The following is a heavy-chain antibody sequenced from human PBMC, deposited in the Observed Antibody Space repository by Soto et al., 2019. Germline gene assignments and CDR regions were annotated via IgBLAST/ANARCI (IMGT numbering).Heavy chain of an antibody. Sequence: ASVKVSCKVSGYTLTELSMHWVRQAPGKGLEWMGGFDPEDGETIYAQKFQGRVTMTEDTSTDTAYMELGSLRSEDTAVYYCATSHYGSGRKGPYYYYMDVWGKGTTVTVSS. D-gene: IGHD3-10*01. CDR3: ATSHYGSGRKGPYYYYMDV. V-gene: IGHV1-24*01. J-gene: IGHJ6*03. CDR2: FDPEDGET. CDR1: GYTLTELS.